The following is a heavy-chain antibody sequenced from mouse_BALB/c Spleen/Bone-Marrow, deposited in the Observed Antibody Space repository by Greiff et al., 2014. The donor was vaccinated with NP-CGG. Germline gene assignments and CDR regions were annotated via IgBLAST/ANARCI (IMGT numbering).Heavy chain of an antibody. Sequence: LVESGAGLVKPGASVKLSCKASGYAFTEYFINWVKQRPGQGLEWIGWFYPGSGSIKYNEKFKDKATLTADKSSSTVYMELSRVTSEDSAVHFCARHEGGGYFDYWGQGTTLTVSS. V-gene: IGHV1-62-2*01. D-gene: IGHD1-1*02. CDR3: ARHEGGGYFDY. CDR1: GYAFTEYF. J-gene: IGHJ2*01. CDR2: FYPGSGSI.